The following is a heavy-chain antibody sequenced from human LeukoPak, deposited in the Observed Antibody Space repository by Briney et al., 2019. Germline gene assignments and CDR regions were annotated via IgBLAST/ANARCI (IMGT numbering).Heavy chain of an antibody. D-gene: IGHD5-24*01. CDR1: GGSISSFC. J-gene: IGHJ4*02. Sequence: SETLSLTCTVSGGSISSFCWSWIRQPPGKGLEWMGHIYNSGGANYNPSLTSRVTISVDTSKNQFSLKLSSVTAADTAVYYCASRRVGYSIFDYWGQGILVTVSS. CDR2: IYNSGGA. CDR3: ASRRVGYSIFDY. V-gene: IGHV4-59*01.